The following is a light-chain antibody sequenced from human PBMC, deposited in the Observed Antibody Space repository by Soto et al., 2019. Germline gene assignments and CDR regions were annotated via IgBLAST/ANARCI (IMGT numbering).Light chain of an antibody. J-gene: IGKJ4*01. V-gene: IGKV1-33*01. CDR2: DAS. CDR3: QQYDNLPLT. CDR1: QDISNY. Sequence: PSSLSASVGDRVTITCQASQDISNYLNWYQHNPGKAPKLLIYDASNLETGVPSMFSGSGSGTDFTFTISSLQPEDIATYYCQQYDNLPLTFGGGTKVDI.